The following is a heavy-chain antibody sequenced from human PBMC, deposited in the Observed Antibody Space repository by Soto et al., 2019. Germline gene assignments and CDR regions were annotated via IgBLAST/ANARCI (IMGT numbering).Heavy chain of an antibody. Sequence: GGSLILSCAASGFTFSSYGMHWVRQAPGKGLEWVAVISYDGSNKYYADSVKGRFTISRDNSKNTLYLQMNSLRAEDTAVYYCAKDLGFGESLRDYYGMDVWGQGTTVTVSS. J-gene: IGHJ6*02. D-gene: IGHD3-10*01. CDR3: AKDLGFGESLRDYYGMDV. V-gene: IGHV3-30*18. CDR1: GFTFSSYG. CDR2: ISYDGSNK.